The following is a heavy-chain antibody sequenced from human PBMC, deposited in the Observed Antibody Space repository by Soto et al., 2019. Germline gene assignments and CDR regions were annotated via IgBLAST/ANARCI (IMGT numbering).Heavy chain of an antibody. CDR3: ARSGGEKNYYYYMDV. V-gene: IGHV1-69*02. CDR2: IIPILGIA. D-gene: IGHD2-21*01. Sequence: ASVKVSCKASGGTFSSYTISWVRQAPGQGLEWMGRIIPILGIANYAQKFQGRVTITADKSTSTAYMELSSLRSEDTAVYYCARSGGEKNYYYYMDVWGKGTTVTVSS. CDR1: GGTFSSYT. J-gene: IGHJ6*03.